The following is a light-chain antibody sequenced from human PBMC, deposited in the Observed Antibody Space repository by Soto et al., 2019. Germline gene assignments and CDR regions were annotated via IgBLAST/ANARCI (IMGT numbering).Light chain of an antibody. J-gene: IGKJ4*01. CDR3: QQRSNWPSLT. CDR2: GAA. Sequence: ETVMTQSPATLSVSPGERATLSCRASQSVFSSLAWYQHKPGQAPRLLIYGAATRATGIPARFSGSGSETDFTLTISSLEPEDSAVYYCQQRSNWPSLTFGGGTKVEIK. CDR1: QSVFSS. V-gene: IGKV3-11*01.